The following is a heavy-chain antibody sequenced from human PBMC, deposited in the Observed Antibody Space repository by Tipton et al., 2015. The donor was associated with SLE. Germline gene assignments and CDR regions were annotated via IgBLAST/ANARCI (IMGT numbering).Heavy chain of an antibody. V-gene: IGHV3-21*01. D-gene: IGHD6-19*01. CDR3: AKENGYSSGWFDAFDI. J-gene: IGHJ3*02. Sequence: GSLRLSCAASGFTFSSYSMNWVRQAPGKGLEWVSSISSSSSYIYYADSVKGRFTISRDNSKNTLYLQMNSLRAEDTAVYYCAKENGYSSGWFDAFDIWGQGTMVTVSS. CDR2: ISSSSSYI. CDR1: GFTFSSYS.